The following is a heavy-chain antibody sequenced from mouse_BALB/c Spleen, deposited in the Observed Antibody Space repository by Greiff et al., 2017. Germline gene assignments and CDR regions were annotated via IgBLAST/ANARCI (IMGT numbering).Heavy chain of an antibody. V-gene: IGHV2-9*02. D-gene: IGHD2-3*01. CDR1: GFSLTSYG. Sequence: QVQLKESGPGLVAPSQSLSITCTVSGFSLTSYGVHWVRQPPGKGLEWLGVIWAGGSTNYNSALMSRLSISKDNSKSQVFLKMNSLQTDDTAMYYCARFYDGYYFDYWGQGTTLTVSS. CDR3: ARFYDGYYFDY. CDR2: IWAGGST. J-gene: IGHJ2*01.